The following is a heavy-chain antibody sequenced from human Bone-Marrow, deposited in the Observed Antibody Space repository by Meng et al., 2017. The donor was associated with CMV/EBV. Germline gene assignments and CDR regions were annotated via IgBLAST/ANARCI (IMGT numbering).Heavy chain of an antibody. V-gene: IGHV3-74*01. J-gene: IGHJ6*02. CDR3: ARDFLGYCSSTSCLSGYYYYYGMDV. D-gene: IGHD2-2*03. Sequence: GGSLRLSCAASGFTFSSYWMHWVRQAPGKGLVWVSRINSDGSSTSYADSVKGRFTISRDNAKNTLYLQMNSLRAEDTAVYYCARDFLGYCSSTSCLSGYYYYYGMDVWGQGTTVTVSS. CDR1: GFTFSSYW. CDR2: INSDGSST.